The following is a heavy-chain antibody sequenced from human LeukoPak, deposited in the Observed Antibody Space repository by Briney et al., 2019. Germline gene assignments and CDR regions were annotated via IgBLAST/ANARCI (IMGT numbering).Heavy chain of an antibody. J-gene: IGHJ4*02. V-gene: IGHV4-38-2*02. D-gene: IGHD2/OR15-2a*01. CDR2: IYHSGST. CDR3: ASSMRDEPGNYYSDY. CDR1: GYSISSGYY. Sequence: SETLSLTCTVSGYSISSGYYWGWIRQPPGKGLEWIGSIYHSGSTYYNPSLKSRVTISVDTSKNQFSLKLSSVTAADTAVYYCASSMRDEPGNYYSDYWGQGTLVTVSS.